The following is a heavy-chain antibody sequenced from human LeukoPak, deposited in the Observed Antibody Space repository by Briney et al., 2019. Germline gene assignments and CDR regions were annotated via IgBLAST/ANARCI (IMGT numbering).Heavy chain of an antibody. CDR3: ARDPLLWFGEAIDY. V-gene: IGHV1-18*01. Sequence: EASVKVSCKASGYTFTSYGISWVRQASGQGLEWMGWISAYNGNTNYAQKLQGRVTMTTDTSTSTAYMELRSLRSDDTAVYYCARDPLLWFGEAIDYWGQGTPVTVSS. J-gene: IGHJ4*02. CDR2: ISAYNGNT. CDR1: GYTFTSYG. D-gene: IGHD3-10*01.